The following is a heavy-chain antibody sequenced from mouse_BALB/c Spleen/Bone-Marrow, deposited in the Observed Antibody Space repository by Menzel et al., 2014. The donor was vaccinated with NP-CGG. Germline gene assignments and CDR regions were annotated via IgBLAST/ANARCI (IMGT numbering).Heavy chain of an antibody. CDR2: ISYDGGN. D-gene: IGHD2-2*01. J-gene: IGHJ4*01. Sequence: DVKLVESGPGLVKPSRSLSLTCSVTGYSITSGYYWNWIRQFPGNKLEWMGYISYDGGNNYIPSLKHRISITRDTSKNQFFLKLNSVTAEDTATYYCARGGLGYAMDYWGQGTSVTVSS. V-gene: IGHV3-6*02. CDR1: GYSITSGYY. CDR3: ARGGLGYAMDY.